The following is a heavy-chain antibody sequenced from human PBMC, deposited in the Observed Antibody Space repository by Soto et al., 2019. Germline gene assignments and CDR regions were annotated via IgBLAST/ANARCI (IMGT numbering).Heavy chain of an antibody. J-gene: IGHJ5*02. D-gene: IGHD3-10*01. CDR1: GGAISSYY. Sequence: PSETLSLTCTVSGGAISSYYWSWIRQPPGKGLEWIGYIYYSGSTNYNPSLKSRVTISVDTSKNQFSLKLSSVTAADTAVYYCARAGPFYGSGSYYANNWFDPWGQGTLVTV. CDR2: IYYSGST. CDR3: ARAGPFYGSGSYYANNWFDP. V-gene: IGHV4-59*01.